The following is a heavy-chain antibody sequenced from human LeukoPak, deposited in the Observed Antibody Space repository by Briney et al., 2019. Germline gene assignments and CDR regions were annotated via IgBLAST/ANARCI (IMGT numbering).Heavy chain of an antibody. CDR1: GFTFSNAW. V-gene: IGHV3-15*01. J-gene: IGHJ4*02. CDR2: IKSKTDGGTT. Sequence: GGSLRLSCAASGFTFSNAWMSWVRQAPGKGLEWVGRIKSKTDGGTTDYAAPVKGIFTISRDDSKNTLYLQMNSLKTEDTAVYYCTMYYYDSSGYYSPDFDYWGQGTLVTVSS. D-gene: IGHD3-22*01. CDR3: TMYYYDSSGYYSPDFDY.